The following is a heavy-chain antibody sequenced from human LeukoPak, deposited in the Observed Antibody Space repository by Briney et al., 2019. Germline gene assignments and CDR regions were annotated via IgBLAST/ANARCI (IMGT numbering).Heavy chain of an antibody. Sequence: PGGSLGLSCAASGFTFSDHYMDWVRQAPGKGLEWVGRTRNKANSYTTEYAASVKGRFTISRDDSKNSLYLQMNSLKTEDTAVYYCARVAGGYWFDPWGQGTLVTVSS. CDR3: ARVAGGYWFDP. D-gene: IGHD3-10*01. CDR2: TRNKANSYTT. CDR1: GFTFSDHY. J-gene: IGHJ5*02. V-gene: IGHV3-72*01.